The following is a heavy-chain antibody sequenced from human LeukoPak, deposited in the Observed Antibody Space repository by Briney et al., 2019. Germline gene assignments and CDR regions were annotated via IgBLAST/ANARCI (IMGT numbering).Heavy chain of an antibody. D-gene: IGHD6-19*01. J-gene: IGHJ4*02. Sequence: GASVKVSCKASGYTFTSYGISWVRQAPGQGLEWMGWISCYNGDTHYAQKFQGRVTMTTDTSTTTAYMELRSLRSDDTALYYCARDPTNTSGRYAFFDYWGQGTLVTVSS. CDR2: ISCYNGDT. V-gene: IGHV1-18*01. CDR3: ARDPTNTSGRYAFFDY. CDR1: GYTFTSYG.